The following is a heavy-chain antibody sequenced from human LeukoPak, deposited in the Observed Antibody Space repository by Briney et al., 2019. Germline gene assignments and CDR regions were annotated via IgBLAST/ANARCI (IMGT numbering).Heavy chain of an antibody. CDR2: ISGVGYST. V-gene: IGHV3-23*01. CDR3: AKISREGATTGPGGPGNFDY. CDR1: GFTFSSYW. Sequence: PGGSLRLSCAASGFTFSSYWMFWGRHAPGKGLEWVSAISGVGYSTHYADSVKGRLTISRDNPKNTLYLQMNSLRAEDTAVYYCAKISREGATTGPGGPGNFDYWGQGTLVTVSA. D-gene: IGHD1-26*01. J-gene: IGHJ4*02.